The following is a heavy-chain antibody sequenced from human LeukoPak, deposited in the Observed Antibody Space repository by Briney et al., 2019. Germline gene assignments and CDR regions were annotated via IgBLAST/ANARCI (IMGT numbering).Heavy chain of an antibody. V-gene: IGHV3-23*01. CDR1: GFTFSSYA. CDR3: AKKVVVVVVAGNYFDY. CDR2: IIPSGHTT. J-gene: IGHJ4*02. D-gene: IGHD2-15*01. Sequence: GGSLRLSCAASGFTFSSYAMSWVRQAPGKGLEWVSGIIPSGHTTYYADSVRGRFTISRDNSRNTLYLQMNSLRAEDTAVYYCAKKVVVVVVAGNYFDYWGQGTLVTVSS.